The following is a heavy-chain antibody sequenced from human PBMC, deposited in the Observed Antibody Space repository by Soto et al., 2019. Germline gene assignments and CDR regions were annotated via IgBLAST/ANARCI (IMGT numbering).Heavy chain of an antibody. J-gene: IGHJ4*02. V-gene: IGHV1-18*01. CDR1: GYTFNTYA. CDR2: ISAYNGIT. Sequence: QVRLVQSGIEVKKPGASVKVSCKTSGYTFNTYALSWVRQAPGQGLEWMGWISAYNGITVYAQVFQGRVTMTTNTSTRTAYLELTTLRSDDTAVYYCARSGGGYDNWGQGTLVTVSS. D-gene: IGHD3-3*01. CDR3: ARSGGGYDN.